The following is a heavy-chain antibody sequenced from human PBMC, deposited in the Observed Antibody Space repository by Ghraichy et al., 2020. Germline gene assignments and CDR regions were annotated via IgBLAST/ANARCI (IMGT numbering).Heavy chain of an antibody. V-gene: IGHV3-30*02. CDR2: IRYDGSNK. Sequence: GGSLRLSCAASGFTFSSYGMHWVRQAPGKGLEWVAFIRYDGSNKYYADSVKGRFTISRDNSKNTLYLQMNSVRAEDTAVYYCAKGDSSGYYYEPAFDIWGQGTMVTVSS. CDR3: AKGDSSGYYYEPAFDI. J-gene: IGHJ3*02. D-gene: IGHD3-22*01. CDR1: GFTFSSYG.